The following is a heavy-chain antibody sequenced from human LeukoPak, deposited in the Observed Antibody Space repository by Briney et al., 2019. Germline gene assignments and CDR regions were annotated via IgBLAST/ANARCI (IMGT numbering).Heavy chain of an antibody. CDR3: ARVAKERVGGVYYFDY. D-gene: IGHD1-1*01. V-gene: IGHV3-13*01. CDR1: GFTFSDYD. J-gene: IGHJ4*02. Sequence: GGSLRLSCAASGFTFSDYDVHWVRQATGKGLEWVSAIGTAGDTYHTGSVKGRFTISRENAKNSLYLQMNSLRAGDTAVYYCARVAKERVGGVYYFDYWGQGTLVTVSS. CDR2: IGTAGDT.